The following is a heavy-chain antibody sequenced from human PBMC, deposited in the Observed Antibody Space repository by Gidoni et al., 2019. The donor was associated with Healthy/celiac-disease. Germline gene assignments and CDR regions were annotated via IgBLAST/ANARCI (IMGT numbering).Heavy chain of an antibody. CDR2: ISGSGGST. J-gene: IGHJ3*02. CDR3: AKKAWGELSFDAFDI. Sequence: EVQLLESGGGLVQPGGSLRLSCAASGFTFRSYAMSWVRQAPGKGLEWVSAISGSGGSTYYEDSVKGRFTISRDNSKNTLYLKMNSLRAEDTAVYYCAKKAWGELSFDAFDIWGQGTMVTVSS. V-gene: IGHV3-23*01. CDR1: GFTFRSYA. D-gene: IGHD3-16*02.